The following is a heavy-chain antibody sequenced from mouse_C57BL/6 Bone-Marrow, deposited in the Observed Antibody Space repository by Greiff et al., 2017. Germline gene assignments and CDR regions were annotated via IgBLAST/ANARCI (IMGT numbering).Heavy chain of an antibody. V-gene: IGHV5-4*01. D-gene: IGHD2-5*01. Sequence: EVQVVESGGGLVKPGGSLKLSCAASGFTFSSYAMSWVRQTPEKRLEWVATISDGGSYTYYPDNVKGRYTISRDNAKNNLYLQMSHLKSEDTAMYYCARDRGYSTYFDYWGQGTTLTVSS. CDR3: ARDRGYSTYFDY. J-gene: IGHJ2*01. CDR1: GFTFSSYA. CDR2: ISDGGSYT.